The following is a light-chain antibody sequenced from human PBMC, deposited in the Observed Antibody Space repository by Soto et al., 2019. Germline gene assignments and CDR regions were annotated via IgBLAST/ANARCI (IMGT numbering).Light chain of an antibody. Sequence: EIVMTQSPATLSVSPVGRATLSCRASQSISDTLAWYQQKPGQAPRLLIYGASRRATGFPARFSGSGSGTDFTLTISRLEPEDFAVYYCQQYGGSPRTFGQGTKVDIK. CDR1: QSISDT. CDR3: QQYGGSPRT. J-gene: IGKJ1*01. V-gene: IGKV3-15*01. CDR2: GAS.